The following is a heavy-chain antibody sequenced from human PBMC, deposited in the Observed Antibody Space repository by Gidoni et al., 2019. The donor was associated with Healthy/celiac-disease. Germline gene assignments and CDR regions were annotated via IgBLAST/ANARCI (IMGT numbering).Heavy chain of an antibody. Sequence: TPGKGLEWIGEINHSGSTNYNPSLKSRVTISVDTSKNQFSLKLSSVTAADTAVYYCARGELLWFGELGYYMDVWGKGTTVTVSS. CDR3: ARGELLWFGELGYYMDV. J-gene: IGHJ6*03. D-gene: IGHD3-10*01. V-gene: IGHV4-34*01. CDR2: INHSGST.